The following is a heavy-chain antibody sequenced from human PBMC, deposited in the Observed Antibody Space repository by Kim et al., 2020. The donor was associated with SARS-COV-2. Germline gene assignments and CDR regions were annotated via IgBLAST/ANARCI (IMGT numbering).Heavy chain of an antibody. Sequence: GESLKISCKGSGYSFTSYWIGWVRQMPGKGLEWMGIIYPGDSDTRYSPSFQGQVTISADKSISTAYLQWSSLKASDTAMYYCARLLVLGPRRYGYGYNFDYWGQGTLVTVSS. J-gene: IGHJ4*02. D-gene: IGHD5-18*01. CDR3: ARLLVLGPRRYGYGYNFDY. CDR2: IYPGDSDT. V-gene: IGHV5-51*01. CDR1: GYSFTSYW.